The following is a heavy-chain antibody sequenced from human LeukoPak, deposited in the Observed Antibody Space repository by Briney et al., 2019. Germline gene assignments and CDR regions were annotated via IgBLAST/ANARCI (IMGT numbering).Heavy chain of an antibody. CDR3: ARGRSYNSYYYYGMDV. J-gene: IGHJ6*02. Sequence: PSETLSLTCTVPGGSISSYYWSWIRQPPGKGLEWIGYIYTSGSTNYNPSLKSRVTTSVDPSKNQFSLKLSSVTAADTAVYYCARGRSYNSYYYYGMDVWGQGTTVTVSS. CDR2: IYTSGST. CDR1: GGSISSYY. V-gene: IGHV4-4*09. D-gene: IGHD1-26*01.